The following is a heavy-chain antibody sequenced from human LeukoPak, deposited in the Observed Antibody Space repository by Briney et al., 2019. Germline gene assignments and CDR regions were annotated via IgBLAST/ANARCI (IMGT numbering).Heavy chain of an antibody. CDR3: ATYYCSTTSCYPYFFDY. CDR2: INPDNGNT. D-gene: IGHD2-2*01. V-gene: IGHV1-18*01. Sequence: ASVKVSCKASGYTFTSYGINWVRQAPGQGLEWMGWINPDNGNTKYAQKFQGRVTMTTDTSTSTAHMELRSLRSEDTAVYYCATYYCSTTSCYPYFFDYWGQGTLVTVSS. J-gene: IGHJ4*02. CDR1: GYTFTSYG.